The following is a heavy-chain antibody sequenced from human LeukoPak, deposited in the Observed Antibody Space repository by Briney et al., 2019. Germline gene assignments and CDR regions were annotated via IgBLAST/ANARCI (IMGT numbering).Heavy chain of an antibody. CDR2: IYPGDSDT. V-gene: IGHV5-51*01. Sequence: LGESLKISCKGSGYSFTSYWIGWVRQMPGKGLEWMGIIYPGDSDTRYSPSFQGQVTISADKSISTAYLQWSSLKASDTAMYYCARSTVPTGWYFDLWGRGTLVTVSS. J-gene: IGHJ2*01. D-gene: IGHD4-17*01. CDR1: GYSFTSYW. CDR3: ARSTVPTGWYFDL.